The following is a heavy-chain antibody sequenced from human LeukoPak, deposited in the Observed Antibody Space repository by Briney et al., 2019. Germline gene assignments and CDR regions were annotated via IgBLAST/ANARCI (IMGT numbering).Heavy chain of an antibody. D-gene: IGHD3-16*02. Sequence: ASVKVSCRASGYTFTGYYMHWVRQAPGQGLEWMGWINPNSGGTNYAQKFQGRVTMTRDTSISTAYMELSRLRSDDTAVYYCARYDVWGTYRAFDYWGQGTLVTVSS. CDR3: ARYDVWGTYRAFDY. J-gene: IGHJ4*02. CDR2: INPNSGGT. V-gene: IGHV1-2*02. CDR1: GYTFTGYY.